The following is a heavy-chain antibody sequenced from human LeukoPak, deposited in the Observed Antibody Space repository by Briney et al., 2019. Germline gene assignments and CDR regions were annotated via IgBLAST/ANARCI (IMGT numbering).Heavy chain of an antibody. CDR1: RFTFSSYS. CDR3: ARVGVVPAAIRRSYYMDV. V-gene: IGHV3-21*01. J-gene: IGHJ6*03. D-gene: IGHD2-2*02. Sequence: GVSLRLSCAASRFTFSSYSMNWVPQAPGKGLEGVSSICSSSSYIYYADSVKGRFTISRDNAKNSLYLQMNSLRAEDTAVYYCARVGVVPAAIRRSYYMDVWGKGTTVTVSS. CDR2: ICSSSSYI.